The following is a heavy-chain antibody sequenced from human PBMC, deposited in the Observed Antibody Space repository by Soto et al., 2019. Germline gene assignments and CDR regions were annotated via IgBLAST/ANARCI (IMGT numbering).Heavy chain of an antibody. CDR3: ARVACMITFGGDHCNPDAFDI. CDR1: VYTFTSYY. CDR2: ITPSGGST. Sequence: QVQLVQSGAEVKKPGASVKGSCKASVYTFTSYYMHWVRQAPGQGREWMGIITPSGGSTSYAQKFQGRVTMNGDTSTSTVYMELSSLRSEDTAVYYCARVACMITFGGDHCNPDAFDIWGQGTMVTVSS. D-gene: IGHD3-16*01. J-gene: IGHJ3*02. V-gene: IGHV1-46*01.